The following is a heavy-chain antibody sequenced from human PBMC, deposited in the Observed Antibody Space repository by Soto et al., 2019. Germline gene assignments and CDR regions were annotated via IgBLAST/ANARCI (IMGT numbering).Heavy chain of an antibody. D-gene: IGHD3-10*01. V-gene: IGHV3-7*05. CDR3: ARVLRGSGSYYNDY. J-gene: IGHJ4*02. Sequence: PGGSLRLSCAASGFTFSSYWMSWVRQAPGKGLEWVANIKQDGSEKYYVDSVKGRFTISRDNAKNSLYLQMNSLRAEDTAVYYCARVLRGSGSYYNDYWGQGTLVTVSS. CDR2: IKQDGSEK. CDR1: GFTFSSYW.